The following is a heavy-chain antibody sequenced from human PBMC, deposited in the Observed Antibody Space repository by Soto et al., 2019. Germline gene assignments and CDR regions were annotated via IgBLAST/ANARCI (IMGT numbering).Heavy chain of an antibody. CDR3: ARGTYYYDSSGYSGASYDAFDI. D-gene: IGHD3-22*01. CDR1: GGTFSSYA. J-gene: IGHJ3*02. Sequence: SVKVSCKASGGTFSSYAISWVRQAPGQGLEWMGGIIPIFGTANYAQKFQGRVTITADESTSTAYMELSSLRSEDTAAYYCARGTYYYDSSGYSGASYDAFDIWGQGTMVNVSS. CDR2: IIPIFGTA. V-gene: IGHV1-69*13.